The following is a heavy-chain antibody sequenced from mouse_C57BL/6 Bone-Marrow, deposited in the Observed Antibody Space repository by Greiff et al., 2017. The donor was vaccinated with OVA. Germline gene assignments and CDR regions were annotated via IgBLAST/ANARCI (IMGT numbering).Heavy chain of an antibody. V-gene: IGHV1-78*01. CDR2: IYPRDGST. CDR3: ARYYEYDGDYYAMDY. D-gene: IGHD2-4*01. CDR1: GYTFTDHT. J-gene: IGHJ4*01. Sequence: VQLQQSDAELVKPGASVKISCKVSGYTFTDHTIHWMKQRPEQGLEWIGYIYPRDGSTKYNEKFKGKATLTADKSSSTAYMQLNSLTSEDSAVYFCARYYEYDGDYYAMDYWGQGTSVTVSS.